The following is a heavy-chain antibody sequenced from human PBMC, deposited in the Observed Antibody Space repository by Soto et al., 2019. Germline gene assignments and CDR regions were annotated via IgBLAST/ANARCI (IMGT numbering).Heavy chain of an antibody. J-gene: IGHJ3*02. CDR3: ARELPPAPGSFREDALDI. D-gene: IGHD6-13*01. CDR2: IIPIFGTT. V-gene: IGHV1-69*15. Sequence: QVQLVQSGAELKKPGSSVKVSCQASGGTFSNYAISWVRQAPGQGLEWMGKIIPIFGTTNYAQNFRGRVTITADEYPTTASMELSSLRSDDTALYYCARELPPAPGSFREDALDIWGQGTMITVSS. CDR1: GGTFSNYA.